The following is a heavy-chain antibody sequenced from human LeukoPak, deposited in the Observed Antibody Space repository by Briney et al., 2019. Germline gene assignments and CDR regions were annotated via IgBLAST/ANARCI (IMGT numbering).Heavy chain of an antibody. V-gene: IGHV3-74*01. J-gene: IGHJ4*02. CDR2: INSDGSST. CDR1: GFTFSSYW. CDR3: ARTKHIVVVTAPFDY. D-gene: IGHD2-21*02. Sequence: GGSLRLSCAASGFTFSSYWMHWVRQAPGKGLVWVSRINSDGSSTSYADSVKGRFTISRDNAKNTLYLQMNSLRAEDTAVYYSARTKHIVVVTAPFDYWGQGTLVTVSS.